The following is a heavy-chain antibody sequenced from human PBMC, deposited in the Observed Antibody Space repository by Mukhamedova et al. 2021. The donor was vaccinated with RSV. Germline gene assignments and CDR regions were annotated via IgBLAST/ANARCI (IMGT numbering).Heavy chain of an antibody. J-gene: IGHJ4*03. CDR1: TSYY. Sequence: TSYYIHWVRQAPGQGLEWMGIINPSSAGTKYAENFQGRLAMTRDTSTSTVYMELSSLKSDDTAVYYCARTWGHCSDTTCYSSGYFD. CDR3: ARTWGHCSDTTCYSSGYFD. CDR2: INPSSAGT. D-gene: IGHD2-2*02. V-gene: IGHV1-46*01.